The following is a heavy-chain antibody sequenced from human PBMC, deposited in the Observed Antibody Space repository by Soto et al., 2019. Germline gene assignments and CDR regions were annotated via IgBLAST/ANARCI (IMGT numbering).Heavy chain of an antibody. Sequence: GGSLRLSCTASGFTFGDYAMSWFRQAPGKGLEWVGFIRSKAYGGTTEYAASVKGRFTISRDDSKSIAYLQMNSLKTEDTAVYYCTRDLYSSSWSIRGGYNWFDPWGQGTLVTVSS. CDR1: GFTFGDYA. CDR2: IRSKAYGGTT. CDR3: TRDLYSSSWSIRGGYNWFDP. D-gene: IGHD6-13*01. V-gene: IGHV3-49*03. J-gene: IGHJ5*02.